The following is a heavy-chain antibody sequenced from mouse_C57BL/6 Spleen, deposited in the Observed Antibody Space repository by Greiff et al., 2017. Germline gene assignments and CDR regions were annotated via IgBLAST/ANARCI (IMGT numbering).Heavy chain of an antibody. J-gene: IGHJ2*01. D-gene: IGHD2-3*01. CDR3: ARYDAYPDYFDY. Sequence: QVQLQQPGAELVKPGASVKLSCKASGYTFTSYWMHWVKQRPGQGLEWIGMIHPNSGSTNYNEKFKSKATLTVDKSSSTAYMQLSSLTSEDSAVYYCARYDAYPDYFDYWGQCTTLTVPS. CDR1: GYTFTSYW. CDR2: IHPNSGST. V-gene: IGHV1-64*01.